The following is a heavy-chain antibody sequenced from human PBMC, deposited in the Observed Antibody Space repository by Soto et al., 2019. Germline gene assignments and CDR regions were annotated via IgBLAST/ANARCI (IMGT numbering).Heavy chain of an antibody. J-gene: IGHJ4*02. D-gene: IGHD6-13*01. CDR1: GGSISSYY. CDR2: IYYSGST. CDR3: ARGQKSAADHVGFDY. Sequence: SETLSLTCTVSGGSISSYYWSWIRQPPGKGLEWIGYIYYSGSTNYNPSLKSRVTISVDTSKNQFSLKLSSVTAADTAVYYCARGQKSAADHVGFDYWGQGTLVTVSS. V-gene: IGHV4-59*01.